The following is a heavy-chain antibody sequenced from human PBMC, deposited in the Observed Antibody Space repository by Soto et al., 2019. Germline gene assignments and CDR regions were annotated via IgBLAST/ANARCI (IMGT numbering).Heavy chain of an antibody. CDR1: GFTFSSYA. CDR3: AKDPENYLKEDAFDI. V-gene: IGHV3-23*01. J-gene: IGHJ3*02. D-gene: IGHD1-7*01. CDR2: ISGSGGST. Sequence: EVQLLESGGGLVPPGGSLRLSCAASGFTFSSYAMSWVRQAPGKGLEWVSAISGSGGSTYYADSVKGRFTISRDNSKNTLYLQMNRLRAEDTAVYYCAKDPENYLKEDAFDIWGQGTMVTVSS.